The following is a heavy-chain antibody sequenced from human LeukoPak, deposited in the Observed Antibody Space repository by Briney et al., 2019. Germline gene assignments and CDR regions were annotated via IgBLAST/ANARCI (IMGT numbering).Heavy chain of an antibody. CDR3: ARSSGTTPFDP. V-gene: IGHV1-69*05. D-gene: IGHD1-1*01. J-gene: IGHJ5*02. CDR1: GYTFTGYH. CDR2: IIPIFGTA. Sequence: GASVKVSCKASGYTFTGYHIHWVRQAPGQGLEWMGGIIPIFGTANYAQKFQGRVTITTDESTSTAYMELSSLRSEDTAVYYCARSSGTTPFDPWGQGTLVTVSS.